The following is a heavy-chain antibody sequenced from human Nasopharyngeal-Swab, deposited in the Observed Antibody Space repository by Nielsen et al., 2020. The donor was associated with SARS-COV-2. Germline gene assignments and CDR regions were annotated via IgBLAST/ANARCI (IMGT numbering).Heavy chain of an antibody. CDR2: ISWNSGSK. J-gene: IGHJ6*02. CDR3: AKDIYERPTITIFGVVYHYGMDV. D-gene: IGHD3-3*01. CDR1: GFTFDDYA. Sequence: GGSLRLSCAASGFTFDDYAMHWVRQAPGKGLEWVSGISWNSGSKGYADSVKGRFTISRDNAKNSLYLQMNSLRAEDTALYYCAKDIYERPTITIFGVVYHYGMDVWGHGTTVTVSS. V-gene: IGHV3-9*01.